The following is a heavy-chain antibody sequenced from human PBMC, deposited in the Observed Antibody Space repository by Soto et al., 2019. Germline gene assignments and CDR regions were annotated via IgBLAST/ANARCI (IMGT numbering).Heavy chain of an antibody. J-gene: IGHJ1*01. Sequence: GGSLRLSWAGSGFRFSTYAMSGVRQAPGKGLEWVSGISGSGGTTYYADSVKGRFTISRDNSKNTLYLQVNSLRVEDTAVYYCVKDQAAAGTISRYFQHWGQGTLVTVSA. D-gene: IGHD6-13*01. CDR3: VKDQAAAGTISRYFQH. V-gene: IGHV3-23*01. CDR1: GFRFSTYA. CDR2: ISGSGGTT.